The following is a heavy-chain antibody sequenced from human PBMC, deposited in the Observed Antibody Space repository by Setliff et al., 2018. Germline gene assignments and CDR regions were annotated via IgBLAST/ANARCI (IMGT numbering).Heavy chain of an antibody. CDR2: IVRLLRSA. J-gene: IGHJ5*02. D-gene: IGHD1-26*01. V-gene: IGHV1-69*05. CDR1: GGTFNSYA. Sequence: SVKVSCKASGGTFNSYAISWVRQAPGQGLEWVGGIVRLLRSANYAQKFQGRVTITTDESTAYTELTSLRSEDSAIYYCALTIQSGDFRTQYFDPWGQGTLVTV. CDR3: ALTIQSGDFRTQYFDP.